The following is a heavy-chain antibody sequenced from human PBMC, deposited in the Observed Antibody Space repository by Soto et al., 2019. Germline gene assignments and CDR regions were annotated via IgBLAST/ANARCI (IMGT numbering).Heavy chain of an antibody. D-gene: IGHD6-6*01. CDR2: IKSKTDGGTT. V-gene: IGHV3-15*01. CDR3: TTQQYSSSWEGRYFDY. CDR1: GFTFSNAW. Sequence: PGGSRRLSWAASGFTFSNAWMSWVRQAPGKGLEWVGRIKSKTDGGTTDYAAPVKGRFTISRDDSKNTLYLQMNSLKTEDTAVYYCTTQQYSSSWEGRYFDYWGQGTLVTVSS. J-gene: IGHJ4*02.